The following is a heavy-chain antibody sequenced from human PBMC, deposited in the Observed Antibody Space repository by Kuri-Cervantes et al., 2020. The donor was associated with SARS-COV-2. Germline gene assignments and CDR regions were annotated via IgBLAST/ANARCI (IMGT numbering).Heavy chain of an antibody. J-gene: IGHJ4*02. CDR3: ARGLFYFDY. CDR1: GGSFSGYY. V-gene: IGHV4-34*01. CDR2: ISHSGST. Sequence: SETLSLTCAVYGGSFSGYYRSWIRQPPGKGLEWIGEISHSGSTNYNPALKSRVTISVDTSKNQFSLKLSSVTAADTAVYYCARGLFYFDYWGQGTLVTVSS.